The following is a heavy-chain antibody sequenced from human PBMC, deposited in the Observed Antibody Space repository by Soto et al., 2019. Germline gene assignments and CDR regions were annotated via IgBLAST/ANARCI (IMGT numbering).Heavy chain of an antibody. CDR1: ADSFSSYG. J-gene: IGHJ4*02. CDR3: ARVFPDGWVEPGVVRGYLDT. V-gene: IGHV1-69*01. CDR2: IIPIFGTT. Sequence: QVQLVQSGAEVKETGSAVKVSCKAPADSFSSYGISWVRQAPGQGLEWMGGIIPIFGTTNYAEKFQGRVTITADESTNTAYMELSSLRSEDTALYYCARVFPDGWVEPGVVRGYLDTWGRGTLVTVSS. D-gene: IGHD3-3*01.